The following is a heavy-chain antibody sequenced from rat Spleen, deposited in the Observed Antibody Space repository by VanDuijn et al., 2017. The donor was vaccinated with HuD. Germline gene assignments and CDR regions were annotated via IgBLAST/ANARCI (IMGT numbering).Heavy chain of an antibody. J-gene: IGHJ2*01. CDR3: TRNRGRSMASDY. D-gene: IGHD1-3*01. CDR1: GFSLTRNH. CDR2: MWNDGDT. V-gene: IGHV2-32*01. Sequence: QVQLKESGPGLVQPSQTLSLTCTVSGFSLTRNHVHWVRQPPGKGLEWMGIMWNDGDTSNNSALKSRLRISRDTSKSQVFLKVKSLKTEDTGIYYCTRNRGRSMASDYWGQGVMVTVSS.